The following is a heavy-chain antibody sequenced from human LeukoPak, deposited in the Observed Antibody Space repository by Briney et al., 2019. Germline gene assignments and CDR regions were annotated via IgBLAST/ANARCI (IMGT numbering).Heavy chain of an antibody. CDR1: GFVFSSYS. CDR2: ISSSSTYI. J-gene: IGHJ4*02. V-gene: IGHV3-21*01. D-gene: IGHD4-17*01. Sequence: NPGGSLRLSCAASGFVFSSYSMDWVRQAPGKGLEWVSSISSSSTYIYYADSVKGRFTISRDDAKNSLYLQMNSLRAEDTAVYYCAREPTIPNQEDNNYGDYGDVGPYYFDYWGQGTLVTVSS. CDR3: AREPTIPNQEDNNYGDYGDVGPYYFDY.